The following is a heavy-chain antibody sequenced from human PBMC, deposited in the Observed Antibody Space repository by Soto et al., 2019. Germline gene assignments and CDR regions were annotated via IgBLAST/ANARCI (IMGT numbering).Heavy chain of an antibody. J-gene: IGHJ5*02. CDR2: VSGDNGNT. Sequence: QVQLVQSGAEVKKPGTSVKVSCTASGYTFSSHGISWVRQAPGQGLQWIGWVSGDNGNTNYAQSLQGRVTMTTATSTNTGYMELRSLRSGDTAVYYCARESGYCRSATCQREWFDTWSQGTLVIVSS. CDR3: ARESGYCRSATCQREWFDT. V-gene: IGHV1-18*01. CDR1: GYTFSSHG. D-gene: IGHD2-2*01.